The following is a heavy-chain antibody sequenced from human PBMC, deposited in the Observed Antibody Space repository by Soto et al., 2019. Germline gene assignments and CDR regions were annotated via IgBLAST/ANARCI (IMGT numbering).Heavy chain of an antibody. CDR2: IDWDDDK. CDR1: GFSLSTSGMC. CDR3: ARIQCLLRYFDWPLPAGDAFDI. J-gene: IGHJ3*02. V-gene: IGHV2-70*01. Sequence: GSGPTLVNPTQTLTLTCTFSGFSLSTSGMCVSWIRQPPGKALEWLALIDWDDDKYYSTSLKTRLTISKDTSKNQVVLTMTNMDPVDTATYYCARIQCLLRYFDWPLPAGDAFDIWGQGTMVTVSS. D-gene: IGHD3-9*01.